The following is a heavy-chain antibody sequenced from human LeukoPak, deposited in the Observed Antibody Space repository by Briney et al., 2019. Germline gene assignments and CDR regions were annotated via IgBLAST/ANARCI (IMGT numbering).Heavy chain of an antibody. CDR3: ARESESYDSSGSTFNY. Sequence: GGSLRLSCAASGFTFSSYGMHWVRQAPGKGLEWVAVISYDGSNKYYADSVKGRFTISRDNSKNTLFLQMNSLRAEDTAVYYCARESESYDSSGSTFNYWGQGTLVTVSS. CDR1: GFTFSSYG. J-gene: IGHJ4*02. V-gene: IGHV3-30*03. CDR2: ISYDGSNK. D-gene: IGHD3-22*01.